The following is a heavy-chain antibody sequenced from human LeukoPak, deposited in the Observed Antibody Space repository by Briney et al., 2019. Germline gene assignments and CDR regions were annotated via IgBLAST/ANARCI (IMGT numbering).Heavy chain of an antibody. CDR1: GYSFTGFW. V-gene: IGHV5-51*01. J-gene: IGHJ4*02. CDR3: ARHSIEYSSSSSFLY. CDR2: IYPGDSDT. Sequence: GESLKISCKASGYSFTGFWIGWVRQMPGKGLEWMGLIYPGDSDTRYSPSFQGRVTISADKSISTAYLQWSSLKASDTAMYYCARHSIEYSSSSSFLYWGQGTLVTVSS. D-gene: IGHD6-6*01.